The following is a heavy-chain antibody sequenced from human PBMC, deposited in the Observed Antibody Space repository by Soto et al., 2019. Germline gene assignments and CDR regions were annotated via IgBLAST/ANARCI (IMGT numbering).Heavy chain of an antibody. D-gene: IGHD6-19*01. CDR1: GFTFSSYW. CDR3: AKYTSGPGGVDC. Sequence: EVQLVESGGGLVQPGGSLSLSCAASGFTFSSYWMHWVRQAPGKGLVWVSRINSDGSSTSYAVSVKGRFTISRDNAKNTFQLQMNSLRAEDTAVYYCAKYTSGPGGVDCWGQGTLVTVSS. J-gene: IGHJ4*02. V-gene: IGHV3-74*01. CDR2: INSDGSST.